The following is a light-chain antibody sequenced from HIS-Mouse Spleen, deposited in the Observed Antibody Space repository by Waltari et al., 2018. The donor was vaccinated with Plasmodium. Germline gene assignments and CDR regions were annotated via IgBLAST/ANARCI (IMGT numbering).Light chain of an antibody. V-gene: IGLV3-10*01. CDR2: EDS. J-gene: IGLJ3*02. Sequence: SYELTQPPSVSVSPGQTARLPCSGDALPKKYAYWYQQNSGQAPVLVISEDSKRPSGIPERFSGSSSGTMATLTISGAQVEDEADYYCYSTDSSGNHRVFGGGTKLTVL. CDR3: YSTDSSGNHRV. CDR1: ALPKKY.